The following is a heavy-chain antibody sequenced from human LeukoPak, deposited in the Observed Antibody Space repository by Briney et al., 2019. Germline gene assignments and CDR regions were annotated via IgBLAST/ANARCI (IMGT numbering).Heavy chain of an antibody. CDR3: ARDSRDGYNFFDY. CDR2: INPSGGST. J-gene: IGHJ4*02. V-gene: IGHV1-46*01. CDR1: GYTFTGYY. D-gene: IGHD5-24*01. Sequence: ASVKVSCTASGYTFTGYYMHWVRQAPGQGLEWMRIINPSGGSTSYAQKFQGRVTMTRDMSTSTVYMELSSLRSEDTAVYYCARDSRDGYNFFDYWGQGTLVTVSS.